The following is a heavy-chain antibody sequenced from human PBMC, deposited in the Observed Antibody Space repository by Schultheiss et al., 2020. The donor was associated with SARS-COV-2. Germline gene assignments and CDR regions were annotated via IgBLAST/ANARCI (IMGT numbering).Heavy chain of an antibody. J-gene: IGHJ4*02. D-gene: IGHD3-3*01. Sequence: SQTLSLTCAVYGGSFSGYYWSWIRQPPGKGLEWIGEINHSGSTNYNPSLKSRVTISVDTSKNQFSLKLSSVTAADTAVYYCARVRQDFLEWLLVFDYWGQGTLVTVAS. CDR1: GGSFSGYY. V-gene: IGHV4-34*01. CDR2: INHSGST. CDR3: ARVRQDFLEWLLVFDY.